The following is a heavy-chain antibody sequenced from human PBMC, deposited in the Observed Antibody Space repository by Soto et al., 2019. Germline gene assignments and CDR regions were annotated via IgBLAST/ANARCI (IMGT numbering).Heavy chain of an antibody. D-gene: IGHD2-2*01. CDR2: IYYSGST. CDR1: GGSISSSSYY. CDR3: ARHFSLRNTTIYY. Sequence: PSETLSLTCTVSGGSISSSSYYWGWIRQPPGKGLEWIGSIYYSGSTYYNPSLKSRVTISVDTSKNQFSLKLSSVTAADTAVYYCARHFSLRNTTIYYWGQGTLVTVSS. J-gene: IGHJ4*02. V-gene: IGHV4-39*01.